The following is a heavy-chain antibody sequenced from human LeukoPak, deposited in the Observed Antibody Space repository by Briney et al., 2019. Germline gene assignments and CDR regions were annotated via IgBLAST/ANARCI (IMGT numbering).Heavy chain of an antibody. CDR1: GFTFDDYA. Sequence: PGRSLRLSCAASGFTFDDYAMHWVRQAPGKGLEWVSGISWNSGSIGYADSVKGRFTISRDNAKNSLYLQMNSLRAEDMALYYCAKDGEASGCDSGNAFDIWGQGTMVTVSS. CDR3: AKDGEASGCDSGNAFDI. D-gene: IGHD5-12*01. CDR2: ISWNSGSI. V-gene: IGHV3-9*03. J-gene: IGHJ3*02.